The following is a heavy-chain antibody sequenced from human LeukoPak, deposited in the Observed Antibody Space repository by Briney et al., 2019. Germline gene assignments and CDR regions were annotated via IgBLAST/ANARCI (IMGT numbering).Heavy chain of an antibody. Sequence: ASVKVSCKASGYTFTSYGISWVRQAPGQGLEWMGWISAYKGNTNYAQKLQGRVTMTTDTSTGTAYMELRSLRSDDTAVYYCARDRFYDFWSGYYMDVWGKGTTVTVSS. CDR1: GYTFTSYG. D-gene: IGHD3-3*01. CDR2: ISAYKGNT. J-gene: IGHJ6*03. V-gene: IGHV1-18*01. CDR3: ARDRFYDFWSGYYMDV.